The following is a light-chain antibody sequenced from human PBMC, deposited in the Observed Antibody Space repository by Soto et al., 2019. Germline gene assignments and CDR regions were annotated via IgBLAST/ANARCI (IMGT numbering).Light chain of an antibody. CDR2: GAS. V-gene: IGKV3-15*01. J-gene: IGKJ1*01. Sequence: EIVMTQSPAALSVSPGEGATLSSRASQSISSKLAWYQQKRGQAPRLLIYGASTRATGVPARFSGSGSGTEFTLTISSLQSEDLAVYYCQHYNDWRWTFGQGTKVEIK. CDR3: QHYNDWRWT. CDR1: QSISSK.